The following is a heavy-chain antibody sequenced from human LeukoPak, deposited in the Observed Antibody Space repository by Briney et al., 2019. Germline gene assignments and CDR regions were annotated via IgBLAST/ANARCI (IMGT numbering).Heavy chain of an antibody. V-gene: IGHV3-23*01. CDR1: GAAFSKYG. J-gene: IGHJ4*02. CDR2: ISRSGDIT. CDR3: ATEGFYF. Sequence: PGGSLRLSCAASGAAFSKYGMKWVRQAAGAGLECISGISRSGDITHYADSVKGRFTISRDNVKNTLYLQMNILRAEDTALYYCATEGFYFWGPGTQVTVSS.